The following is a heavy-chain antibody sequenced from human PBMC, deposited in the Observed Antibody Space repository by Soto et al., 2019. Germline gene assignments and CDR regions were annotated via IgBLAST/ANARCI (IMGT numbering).Heavy chain of an antibody. CDR3: ASRKGVDFWSGYYVFDY. CDR1: GGSVSSGSYY. CDR2: IYYSGST. J-gene: IGHJ4*02. V-gene: IGHV4-61*01. D-gene: IGHD3-3*01. Sequence: ETLSLTCTVSGGSVSSGSYYWSWIRQPPGKGLEWIGYIYYSGSTNYNPSLKSRVTISVDTSKNQFSLKLSSVTAADTAVYYCASRKGVDFWSGYYVFDYWGQGTLVTVSS.